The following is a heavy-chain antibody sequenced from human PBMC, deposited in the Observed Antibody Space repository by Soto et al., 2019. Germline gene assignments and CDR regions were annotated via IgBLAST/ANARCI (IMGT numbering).Heavy chain of an antibody. V-gene: IGHV4-34*01. CDR2: INHSGST. CDR3: ARGVAYSSSQSEYYYYYYMDV. D-gene: IGHD6-13*01. CDR1: GGSFSGYY. J-gene: IGHJ6*03. Sequence: TSETLSLTCAVYGGSFSGYYWSWIRQPPGKGLEWIGEINHSGSTNYNPSLKSRVTISVDTSKNQFSLKLSSVTAADTAVYYCARGVAYSSSQSEYYYYYYMDVWGKGTTVTVSS.